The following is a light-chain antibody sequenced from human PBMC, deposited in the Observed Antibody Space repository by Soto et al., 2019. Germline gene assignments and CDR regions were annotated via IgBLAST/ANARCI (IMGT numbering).Light chain of an antibody. J-gene: IGKJ1*01. CDR3: QQYYSYPRT. CDR2: AAS. Sequence: SQMTQTPSSLSASLVDRVTITCQASQDIKKYLNWYQQKPGKAPKLLIYAASTLQSGVPSRFSGSGSGTDFTLTISCLQSEDFATYYCQQYYSYPRTFGQGTKVDIK. CDR1: QDIKKY. V-gene: IGKV1-8*01.